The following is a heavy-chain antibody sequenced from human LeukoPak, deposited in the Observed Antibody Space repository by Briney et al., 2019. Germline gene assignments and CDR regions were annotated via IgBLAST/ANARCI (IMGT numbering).Heavy chain of an antibody. CDR3: ARGNWNDVVGYYFDY. CDR2: IYHSGST. D-gene: IGHD1-1*01. J-gene: IGHJ4*02. CDR1: DYSISSGYY. Sequence: SETLSLTCTVSDYSISSGYYRGWIRQPRGKGLEWIGSIYHSGSTYYNPSLKSRVTISVDTSKNQFSLKLSSVAAADTAVYYCARGNWNDVVGYYFDYWGQGTLVTVSS. V-gene: IGHV4-38-2*02.